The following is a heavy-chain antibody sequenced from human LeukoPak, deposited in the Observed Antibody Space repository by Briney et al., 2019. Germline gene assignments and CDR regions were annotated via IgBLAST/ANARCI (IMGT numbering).Heavy chain of an antibody. Sequence: SETLSLTCTVSGGSISSYYWSWIRQPPGKGLEWIGYIYYSGSTNYNPSLKSRVTISVDTSKNQFSLKLNSVTAADTAVYYCARFPGGAEYRHYYMGVWGKGTTVTVSS. CDR1: GGSISSYY. CDR3: ARFPGGAEYRHYYMGV. CDR2: IYYSGST. J-gene: IGHJ6*03. V-gene: IGHV4-59*01. D-gene: IGHD1-14*01.